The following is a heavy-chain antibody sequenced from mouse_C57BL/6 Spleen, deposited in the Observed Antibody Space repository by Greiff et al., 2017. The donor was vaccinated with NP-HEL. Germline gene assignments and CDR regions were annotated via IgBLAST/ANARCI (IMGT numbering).Heavy chain of an antibody. D-gene: IGHD1-1*01. CDR3: ARTTVVATYLFDY. V-gene: IGHV1-26*01. J-gene: IGHJ2*01. CDR1: GYTFTDYY. Sequence: EVQLQQSGPELVKPGASVKISCKASGYTFTDYYMNWVKQSHGKSLEWIGDINPNNGGTSYNQKFKGKATLTVDKSSSTAYMELRSLTSEDSAVYYCARTTVVATYLFDYWGQGTTLTVSS. CDR2: INPNNGGT.